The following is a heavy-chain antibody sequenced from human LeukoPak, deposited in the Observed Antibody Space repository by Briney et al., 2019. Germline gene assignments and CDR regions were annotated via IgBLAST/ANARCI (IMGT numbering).Heavy chain of an antibody. CDR3: ASNIAVADTTDY. CDR2: ISYDGSNK. V-gene: IGHV3-30*04. Sequence: GGSLRLSCAASGFTFSSYAMHWVRQAPGKGPEWVAVISYDGSNKYYADSVKGRFTISRDNSKNTLYLQMNSLRAEDTAVYYCASNIAVADTTDYWGQGTLVTVSS. D-gene: IGHD6-19*01. CDR1: GFTFSSYA. J-gene: IGHJ4*02.